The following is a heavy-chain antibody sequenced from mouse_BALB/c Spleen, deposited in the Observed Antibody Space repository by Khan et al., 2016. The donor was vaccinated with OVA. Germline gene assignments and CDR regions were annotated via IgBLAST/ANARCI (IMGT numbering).Heavy chain of an antibody. CDR1: GFTFSSYA. CDR3: ARGDGFDY. CDR2: ISSGGST. J-gene: IGHJ2*01. D-gene: IGHD2-3*01. V-gene: IGHV5-6-5*01. Sequence: EVELVESGGGLVKPGGSLKLSCAASGFTFSSYAMSWVRQTPEKRLEWVASISSGGSTYYPDSVKGRFTISRDNARNILYLQMSSLRSEDTAMYYCARGDGFDYWGQGTTLTVSS.